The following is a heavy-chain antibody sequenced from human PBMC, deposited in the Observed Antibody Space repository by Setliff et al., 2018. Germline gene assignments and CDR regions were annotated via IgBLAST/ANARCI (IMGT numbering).Heavy chain of an antibody. CDR3: ARGARLYETDHHYYGWLDP. V-gene: IGHV3-7*01. Sequence: PGGSLRLSCAASGFTFSSFWMSWVRQSPGKGLEWVANINQDGSGKYYVDSVKGRFTISRDNAKNSLSLQMNNLRAEDTAVYHCARGARLYETDHHYYGWLDPWGQGTLVTVSS. J-gene: IGHJ5*02. CDR2: INQDGSGK. CDR1: GFTFSSFW. D-gene: IGHD3-22*01.